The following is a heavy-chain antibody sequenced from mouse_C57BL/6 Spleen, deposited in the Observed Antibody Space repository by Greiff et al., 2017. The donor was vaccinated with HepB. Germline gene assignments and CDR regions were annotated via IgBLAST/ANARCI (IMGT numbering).Heavy chain of an antibody. CDR3: ARGMDIYGPFDY. V-gene: IGHV1-31*01. CDR2: IYPYNGVS. Sequence: EVKVEESGPELVKPGASVKISCKASGYSFTGYYMHWVKQSHGNILDWIGYIYPYNGVSSYNQKFKGKATLTVDKSSSTAYMELRSLTSEDSAVYYWARGMDIYGPFDYWGQGTTLTVSS. D-gene: IGHD1-1*02. J-gene: IGHJ2*01. CDR1: GYSFTGYY.